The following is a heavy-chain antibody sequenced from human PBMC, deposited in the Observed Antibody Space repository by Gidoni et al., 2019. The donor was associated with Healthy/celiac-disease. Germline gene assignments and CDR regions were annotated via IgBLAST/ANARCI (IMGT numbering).Heavy chain of an antibody. J-gene: IGHJ6*02. CDR1: GFTFSSSA. Sequence: EVQLVESGGGLVQPGGSLRLSCAASGFTFSSSAMHWVRQAPGKGLEYVSAISSNGGSTYYANSVKGRFTISRDNSKNTLYLQMGSLRAEDMAVYYCARGPSYYDILTGPLYYYYGMDVWGQGTTVTVSS. CDR2: ISSNGGST. V-gene: IGHV3-64*01. CDR3: ARGPSYYDILTGPLYYYYGMDV. D-gene: IGHD3-9*01.